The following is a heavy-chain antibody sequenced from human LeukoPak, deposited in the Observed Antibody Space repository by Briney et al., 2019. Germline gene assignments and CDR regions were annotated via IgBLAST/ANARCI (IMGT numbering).Heavy chain of an antibody. CDR3: AIGPGGLFHY. Sequence: PGGPLRLSCVTSGFTFSSYGMGWVRQAPGKGLEWVSTISASDGSTYYADSVKGRFTISRDNSKNTLYLQMNSLRVEDTAVYYCAIGPGGLFHYWGQGTLVTVSS. J-gene: IGHJ4*02. D-gene: IGHD4-23*01. CDR2: ISASDGST. CDR1: GFTFSSYG. V-gene: IGHV3-23*01.